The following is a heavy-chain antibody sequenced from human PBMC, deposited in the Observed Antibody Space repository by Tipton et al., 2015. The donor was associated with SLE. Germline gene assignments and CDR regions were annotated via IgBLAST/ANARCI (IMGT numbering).Heavy chain of an antibody. CDR2: ISYDGSNK. V-gene: IGHV3-30*04. Sequence: RSLRLSCAASGFTFNSYAMHWVRQAPGKGLEWVAVISYDGSNKYYADSVKGRFTISRDNSKNTLYLQMNSLRAEDTAVYYCARDCGYGSASHWGQGTLFTVSS. D-gene: IGHD3-10*01. CDR3: ARDCGYGSASH. J-gene: IGHJ4*01. CDR1: GFTFNSYA.